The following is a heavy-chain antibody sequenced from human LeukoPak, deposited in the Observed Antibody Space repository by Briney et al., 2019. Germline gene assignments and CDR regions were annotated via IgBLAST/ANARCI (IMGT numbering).Heavy chain of an antibody. CDR3: ARHRAHGMDV. J-gene: IGHJ6*02. CDR1: GYNFDTNW. Sequence: GESLKISCKGSGYNFDTNWIGWVRQVPGKGLEWMGIFFLGDSDTIYSPSFQGQVTISADKSISTAYLQWSTLTASDTAIYYCARHRAHGMDVWGQGTTVTVSS. V-gene: IGHV5-51*01. CDR2: FFLGDSDT. D-gene: IGHD3-10*01.